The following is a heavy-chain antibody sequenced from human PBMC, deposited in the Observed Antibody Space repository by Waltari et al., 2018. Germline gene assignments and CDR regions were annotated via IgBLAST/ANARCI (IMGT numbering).Heavy chain of an antibody. D-gene: IGHD1-26*01. J-gene: IGHJ3*02. CDR1: GGSFSGYY. Sequence: QVQLQQWGAGLLKPSETLSLTCAVYGGSFSGYYWSWIRQPPGKGLEWIGEINHSGSPNYNPARKRRVTISVDTARNQFSLKLSSVTAADTAVYYCARAWISLILGATSAFDIWGQGTMVTVS. CDR2: INHSGSP. CDR3: ARAWISLILGATSAFDI. V-gene: IGHV4-34*01.